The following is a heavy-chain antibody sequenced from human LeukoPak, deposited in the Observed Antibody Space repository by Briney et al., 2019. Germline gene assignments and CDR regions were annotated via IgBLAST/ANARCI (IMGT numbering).Heavy chain of an antibody. J-gene: IGHJ4*02. CDR2: IYYSGST. CDR3: ARHRGDFDWLPYYFHY. D-gene: IGHD3-9*01. V-gene: IGHV4-59*08. Sequence: SVTLSLTCTVSGASISSSYWSWIRQPPGKGLEWIGYIYYSGSTNYNPSLKSRVTISVDTSKNQFSLKLSSVTAADTAVYFCARHRGDFDWLPYYFHYWGRGTLVTVSS. CDR1: GASISSSY.